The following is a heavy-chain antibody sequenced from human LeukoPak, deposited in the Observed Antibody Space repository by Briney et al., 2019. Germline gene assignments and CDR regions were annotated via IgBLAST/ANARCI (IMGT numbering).Heavy chain of an antibody. J-gene: IGHJ4*02. V-gene: IGHV4-59*01. CDR3: ARDRFGEYFDY. Sequence: SETLSLTCTVSGGSITSYYWSWIRQPPGKGLESIGYIYYSGSASYNPSLKSRVTMSIDTSKNQFSLKLRSVTAADTAVYYCARDRFGEYFDYWGQGTLVTVFS. D-gene: IGHD3-10*01. CDR1: GGSITSYY. CDR2: IYYSGSA.